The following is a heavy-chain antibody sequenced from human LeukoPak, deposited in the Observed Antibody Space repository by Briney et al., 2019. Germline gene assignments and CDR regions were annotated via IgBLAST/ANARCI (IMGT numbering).Heavy chain of an antibody. J-gene: IGHJ3*02. CDR3: ARVNAYSSSLDAFDI. CDR2: INHIGTT. Sequence: SETLSLTCTVYGGSFSGYYWSWVRQPPGKGLEWIGDINHIGTTNYNPSLKSRVTISVDTSKNQFSLKLSSVTAADTAVYYCARVNAYSSSLDAFDIWGQGTMVTVSS. V-gene: IGHV4-34*01. CDR1: GGSFSGYY. D-gene: IGHD6-13*01.